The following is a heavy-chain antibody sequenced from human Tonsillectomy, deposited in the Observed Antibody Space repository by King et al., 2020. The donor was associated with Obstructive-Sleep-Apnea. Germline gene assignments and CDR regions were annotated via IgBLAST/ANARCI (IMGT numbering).Heavy chain of an antibody. V-gene: IGHV3-33*01. Sequence: QVQLVESGGGVVQPGRSLRLSCAASGFTFSSYGMHWVRQAPGKGLEWVAVIWDDGSNKSYGDSVKGRFTISRDNSKNTLYLQMNSLRAEDTAVYYCARGDGYNHDAFDIWGQGTMVTVSS. CDR3: ARGDGYNHDAFDI. CDR2: IWDDGSNK. D-gene: IGHD5-24*01. CDR1: GFTFSSYG. J-gene: IGHJ3*02.